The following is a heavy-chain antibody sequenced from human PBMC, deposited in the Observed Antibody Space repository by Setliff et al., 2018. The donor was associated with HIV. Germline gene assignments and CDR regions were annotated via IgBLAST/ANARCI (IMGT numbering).Heavy chain of an antibody. CDR2: IYYSGST. CDR3: ARGLSVYSYSNVYYYHGMDV. V-gene: IGHV4-39*01. Sequence: SETLSLTCTVSGGSISSSSYYWGWIRQPPGKGLEWIGSIYYSGSTYYNPSLKSRVTISVDTSKNQFSLKLSCVTAADTAVYYCARGLSVYSYSNVYYYHGMDVWGQGTTVTVSS. D-gene: IGHD5-18*01. J-gene: IGHJ6*02. CDR1: GGSISSSSYY.